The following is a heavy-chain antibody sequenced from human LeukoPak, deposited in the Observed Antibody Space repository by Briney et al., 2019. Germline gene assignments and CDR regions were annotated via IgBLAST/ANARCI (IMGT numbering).Heavy chain of an antibody. Sequence: GVSLRLSCAASGFTLSDYYMSWIRQAPGKGLEWVSYISSSSRYTKYGDSVKGRFTISRDNAKNSLYLQVNSLRAEDTAVYYCARGTGTTAHFDYWGQGTLVAVSS. CDR1: GFTLSDYY. D-gene: IGHD1-1*01. V-gene: IGHV3-11*06. J-gene: IGHJ4*01. CDR2: ISSSSRYT. CDR3: ARGTGTTAHFDY.